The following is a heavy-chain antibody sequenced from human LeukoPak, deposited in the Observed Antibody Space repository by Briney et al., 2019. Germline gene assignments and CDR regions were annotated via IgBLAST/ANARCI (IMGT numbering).Heavy chain of an antibody. CDR2: IKEDGSEN. Sequence: QPGGSLRLSSAASGFIFSRFLMTWVRQAPREGLEWVANIKEDGSENNYVDFVRGRFTISRDNAKNSLYLQMNSLRVEDTAVYYCARGYQLLYIWGQGTLVTVSS. CDR3: ARGYQLLYI. CDR1: GFIFSRFL. J-gene: IGHJ4*02. V-gene: IGHV3-7*04. D-gene: IGHD2-2*02.